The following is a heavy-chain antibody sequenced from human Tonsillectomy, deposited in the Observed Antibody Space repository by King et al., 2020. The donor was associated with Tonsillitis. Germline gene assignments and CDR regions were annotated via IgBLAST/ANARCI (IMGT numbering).Heavy chain of an antibody. Sequence: VQLVESGGGVVQPGRSLRLSCAASGFIFSSYAMHWVRQAPGKGLEGVVVISYDGSNKYYADSVKGRFTISRDNSKNTLYLQMHSLRAEDTAVYYCAREITLVRGPIDYYGMDVWGPGTTVTVSS. J-gene: IGHJ6*02. CDR1: GFIFSSYA. V-gene: IGHV3-30*04. CDR3: AREITLVRGPIDYYGMDV. CDR2: ISYDGSNK. D-gene: IGHD3-10*01.